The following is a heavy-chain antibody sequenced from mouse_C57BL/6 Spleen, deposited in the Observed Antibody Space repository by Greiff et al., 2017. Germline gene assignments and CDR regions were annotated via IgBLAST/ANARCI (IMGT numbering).Heavy chain of an antibody. CDR3: ARRVRGDYFDY. J-gene: IGHJ2*01. D-gene: IGHD2-14*01. CDR1: GYAFSSSW. V-gene: IGHV1-82*01. CDR2: IYPGDGDT. Sequence: QVQLQQSGPELVKPGASVKISCKASGYAFSSSWMNWVKQRPGKGLEWIGRIYPGDGDTNYNGKFKGKATLTADKSSSTAYMQLSSLTAEDSAVYFCARRVRGDYFDYWGQGTTLTVSS.